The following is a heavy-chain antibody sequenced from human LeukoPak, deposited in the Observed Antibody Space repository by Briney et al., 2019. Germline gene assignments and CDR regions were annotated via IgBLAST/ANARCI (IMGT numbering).Heavy chain of an antibody. CDR2: SGGDGGST. Sequence: PGGSLILSCAASGFTFSSYDMSWVRQAPGKGLEWVSASGGDGGSTYADSVKGRFTISRDSSKNTLYLQMNSLRAEDTATYYCAKALNYWYFDLWGRGNLVTISS. CDR3: AKALNYWYFDL. V-gene: IGHV3-23*01. CDR1: GFTFSSYD. J-gene: IGHJ2*01.